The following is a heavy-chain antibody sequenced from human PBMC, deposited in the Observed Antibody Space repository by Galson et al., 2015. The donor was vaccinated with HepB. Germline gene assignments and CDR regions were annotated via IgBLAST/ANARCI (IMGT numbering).Heavy chain of an antibody. V-gene: IGHV3-48*02. CDR1: GFTFSSYS. D-gene: IGHD3-9*01. Sequence: SLRLSCAASGFTFSSYSMNWARQAPGKGLEWVSYISSSSSTIYYADSVKGRFTISRDNAKNSLYLQMNSLRDEDTAVYYCAREFYDILTGAVDALDYWGQGTLVTVSS. CDR3: AREFYDILTGAVDALDY. CDR2: ISSSSSTI. J-gene: IGHJ4*02.